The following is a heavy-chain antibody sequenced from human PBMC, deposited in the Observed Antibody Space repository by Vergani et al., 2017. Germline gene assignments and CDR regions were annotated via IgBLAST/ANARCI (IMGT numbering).Heavy chain of an antibody. CDR1: GFTFSSYA. CDR2: ISGSGGST. Sequence: EVQLVESGGGLIQPGGSLRLSCAASGFTFSSYAMSWVRQAPGKGLEWVSAISGSGGSTYYADSVKGRFTISRDNSKNPLYLQMNSLRAEDTAVDYCAKDRLSGAAAMIYGMDVWGQGTTVTVSS. D-gene: IGHD2-2*01. J-gene: IGHJ6*02. V-gene: IGHV3-23*04. CDR3: AKDRLSGAAAMIYGMDV.